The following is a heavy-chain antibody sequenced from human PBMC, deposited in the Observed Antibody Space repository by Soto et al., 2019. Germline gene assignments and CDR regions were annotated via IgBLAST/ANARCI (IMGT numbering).Heavy chain of an antibody. CDR1: GFTFSSYG. Sequence: QVQLVESGGGVVQPGRSLRLSCAASGFTFSSYGMHWVRQAPGKGLEWVAVIWYDGSNKYYADSVKGRFTISRDNSKNTLYLQMNSLRAEDTAVYYCARDLWMVTARYYYGMDVWGQGTTVTVSS. CDR2: IWYDGSNK. V-gene: IGHV3-33*01. D-gene: IGHD2-21*02. CDR3: ARDLWMVTARYYYGMDV. J-gene: IGHJ6*02.